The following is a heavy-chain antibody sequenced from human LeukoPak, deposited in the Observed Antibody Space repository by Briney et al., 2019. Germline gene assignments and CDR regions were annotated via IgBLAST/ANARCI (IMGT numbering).Heavy chain of an antibody. CDR3: ARGGPVSPIAAPGHPWDY. J-gene: IGHJ4*02. V-gene: IGHV1-46*01. Sequence: ASVKVSCKASGYTFTSYYMHWVRQAPGQGLEWMGIINPSGGGTNYAQKFQGRVTMTRDTSTSTVYMELSSLRSEDTVVYYCARGGPVSPIAAPGHPWDYWGQGTLVTVSS. D-gene: IGHD6-25*01. CDR1: GYTFTSYY. CDR2: INPSGGGT.